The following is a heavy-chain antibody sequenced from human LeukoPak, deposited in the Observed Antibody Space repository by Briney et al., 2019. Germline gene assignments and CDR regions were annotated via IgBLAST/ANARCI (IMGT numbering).Heavy chain of an antibody. Sequence: GESLKISCKGSGYSFTSYWIGWVRQIPGKALDWMGIIYPGDSDTRHSPSFQGQVTISADRSISTAYLQWSSLKASDTAMYYCARGDYGDYRIFYTLFDFWGQGTLVTVS. CDR1: GYSFTSYW. CDR2: IYPGDSDT. V-gene: IGHV5-51*01. J-gene: IGHJ4*02. D-gene: IGHD4-17*01. CDR3: ARGDYGDYRIFYTLFDF.